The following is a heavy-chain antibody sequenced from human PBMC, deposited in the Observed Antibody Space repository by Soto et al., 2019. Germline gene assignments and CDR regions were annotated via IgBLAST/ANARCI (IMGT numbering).Heavy chain of an antibody. J-gene: IGHJ3*02. CDR3: ARDSYGGNSDFDI. V-gene: IGHV4-38-2*02. CDR2: IYHSGST. CDR1: GYSISSGYY. D-gene: IGHD4-17*01. Sequence: PSETLSLTCAVSGYSISSGYYWGWIRQPPGKGLEWIGSIYHSGSTYYNPSLKSRVTISVDTSKNQFSLKLSSVTAADTAVYYCARDSYGGNSDFDIWGQGTMVTVSS.